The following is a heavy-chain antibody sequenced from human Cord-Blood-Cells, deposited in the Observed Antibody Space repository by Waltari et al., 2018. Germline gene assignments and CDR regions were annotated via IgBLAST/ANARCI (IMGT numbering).Heavy chain of an antibody. V-gene: IGHV3-23*01. CDR3: AKGEQLVREPFDY. J-gene: IGHJ4*02. CDR1: GFTFSSYA. CDR2: IGGSGGST. Sequence: EVQLLESGGGLVQPGGSLRLSCAASGFTFSSYAMSWVRQAPGKGLEGVSAIGGSGGSTYYADSVKGRFTISRDNSKNTLYLQMNSLRAEDTAVYYCAKGEQLVREPFDYWGQGTLVTVSS. D-gene: IGHD6-6*01.